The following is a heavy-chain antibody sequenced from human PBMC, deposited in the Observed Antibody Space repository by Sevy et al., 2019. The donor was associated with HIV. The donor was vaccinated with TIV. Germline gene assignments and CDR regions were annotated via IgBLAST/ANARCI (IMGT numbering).Heavy chain of an antibody. D-gene: IGHD3-22*01. J-gene: IGHJ4*02. CDR2: ISSAGLSI. Sequence: GGSLRLSCEASEFTFSDYNMNWVRQAPGKGLEWVSYISSAGLSIFNADSVKGRFTVSRDNARDSLFLQMDSLRAEDTVVYYVAGDVEYYYDSSGHYYPTSSFDSWGRGTLVTVSS. CDR1: EFTFSDYN. CDR3: AGDVEYYYDSSGHYYPTSSFDS. V-gene: IGHV3-11*01.